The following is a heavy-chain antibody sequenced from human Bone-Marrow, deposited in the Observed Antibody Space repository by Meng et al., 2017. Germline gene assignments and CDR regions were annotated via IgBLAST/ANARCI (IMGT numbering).Heavy chain of an antibody. CDR2: INHSGGT. CDR1: GGTFSDYY. Sequence: QLQLQESGSGLVKSSETLSRTCAVYGGTFSDYYWSWISQPPGKGLEWIGEINHSGGTKYTPSLESRVTISIDTSKNQFSLKLSSVTAADTAIYYCERQGDTAMATFDYWGQGTLVTVSS. D-gene: IGHD5-18*01. V-gene: IGHV4-34*10. CDR3: ERQGDTAMATFDY. J-gene: IGHJ4*02.